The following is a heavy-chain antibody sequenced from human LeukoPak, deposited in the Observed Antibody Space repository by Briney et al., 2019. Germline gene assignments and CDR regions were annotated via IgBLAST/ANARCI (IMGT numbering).Heavy chain of an antibody. Sequence: GGSLRLSCAASGFTFSDYYMSWIRQAPGKGLEWVAFIRYDGSNKYYADSVKGRFTISRDNSKNTLYLQMNSLRPEDTAVYCCAGGSGTYYPLDYWGQGTLVTVSS. CDR2: IRYDGSNK. J-gene: IGHJ4*02. CDR1: GFTFSDYY. V-gene: IGHV3-30*02. D-gene: IGHD3-10*01. CDR3: AGGSGTYYPLDY.